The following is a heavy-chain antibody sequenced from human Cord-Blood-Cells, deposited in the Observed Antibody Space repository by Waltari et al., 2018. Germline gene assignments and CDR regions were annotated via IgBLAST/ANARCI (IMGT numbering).Heavy chain of an antibody. Sequence: QVQLVESGGGVVQPGRSLSLACAASGFPFSRYCLPWVRQAPGKGLEWVAVIWYDGSNKYYADSVKGRFTISRDKSKNTLYLQMNSLRAEDTAVYYCARGLVGADYWGQGTLVTVSS. CDR1: GFPFSRYC. V-gene: IGHV3-33*01. J-gene: IGHJ4*02. CDR2: IWYDGSNK. D-gene: IGHD1-26*01. CDR3: ARGLVGADY.